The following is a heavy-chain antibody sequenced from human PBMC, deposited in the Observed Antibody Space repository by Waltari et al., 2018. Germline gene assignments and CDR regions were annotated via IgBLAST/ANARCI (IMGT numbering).Heavy chain of an antibody. J-gene: IGHJ3*02. D-gene: IGHD3-22*01. CDR2: MYFIGTK. CDR1: GDSIRSHF. CDR3: ARLPRGSVIIGAFDI. V-gene: IGHV4-59*11. Sequence: VQLQESGPGLVKPSKTLSLRCNVSGDSIRSHFWSWIRQAPGTGLEWIGHMYFIGTKDYNPTLNSRVAISIDTSKNHFALNLRSVTAAETAIYYCARLPRGSVIIGAFDIWGQGTQVTVSS.